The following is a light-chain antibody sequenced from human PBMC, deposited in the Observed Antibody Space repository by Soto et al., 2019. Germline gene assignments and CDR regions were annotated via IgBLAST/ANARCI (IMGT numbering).Light chain of an antibody. Sequence: DIQMTQSPTTLSAAVGDSVTITCRASQTTSARLAWYQQKPGRAPKVLIYDASTLESGVPSRFSGSGFGTEFPLTISSLQPDDFATYYCQQYNSYSGTFGQGTKVEIK. CDR2: DAS. CDR3: QQYNSYSGT. J-gene: IGKJ1*01. V-gene: IGKV1-5*01. CDR1: QTTSAR.